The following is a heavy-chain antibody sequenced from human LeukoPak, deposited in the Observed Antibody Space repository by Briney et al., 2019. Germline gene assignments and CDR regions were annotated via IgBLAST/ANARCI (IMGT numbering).Heavy chain of an antibody. V-gene: IGHV4-30-2*01. D-gene: IGHD6-13*01. CDR3: ASSSSWSEFDP. CDR1: GGSISSGGYS. Sequence: SETLSLTCAVSGGSISSGGYSWSWIRQPPGKGLEWIGYIYHSGSTYYNPSLKSRVTISVDRSKNQFSLKLSSVTAADTAVYYCASSSSWSEFDPWGRGTLVTVSS. CDR2: IYHSGST. J-gene: IGHJ5*02.